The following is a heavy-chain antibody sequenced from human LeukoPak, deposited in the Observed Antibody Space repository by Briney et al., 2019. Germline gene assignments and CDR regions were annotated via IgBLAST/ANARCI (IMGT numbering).Heavy chain of an antibody. CDR3: ARGIAAAGPFDY. V-gene: IGHV4-34*01. J-gene: IGHJ4*02. D-gene: IGHD6-13*01. Sequence: SETLSLTCVVYGGSFSGYYWSWIRQPPGKGLEWIGEINHSGSTNYNPSLKSRVTISVDTSKNQFSLKLSSVTAADTAVYYCARGIAAAGPFDYWGQGTLVTVSS. CDR1: GGSFSGYY. CDR2: INHSGST.